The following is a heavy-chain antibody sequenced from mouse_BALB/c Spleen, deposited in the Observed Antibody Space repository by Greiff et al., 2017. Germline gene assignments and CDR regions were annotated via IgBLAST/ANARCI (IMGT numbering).Heavy chain of an antibody. CDR3: ARLGYDWYFDV. CDR1: GFTFSSYY. CDR2: INSNGGST. Sequence: EVQLVESGGGLVKLGGSLKLSCAASGFTFSSYYMSWVRQTPEKRLELVAAINSNGGSTYYPDTVKGRFTISRDNAKNTLYLQMSSLKSEDTALYYCARLGYDWYFDVWGAGTTVTVSS. V-gene: IGHV5-6-2*01. D-gene: IGHD2-10*02. J-gene: IGHJ1*01.